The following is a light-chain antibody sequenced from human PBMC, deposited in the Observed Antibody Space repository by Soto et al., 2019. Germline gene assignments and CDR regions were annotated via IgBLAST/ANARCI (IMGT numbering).Light chain of an antibody. Sequence: EIVMTQSPATLSVSPGERATLSCRASQSVRGNLAWYQQKPGQAPRLLIYGASSRATGIPDRFSGSGSGTDFTLTISRLEPEDFAVYYCQQYGSSPITIGQGTDWRL. CDR2: GAS. J-gene: IGKJ5*01. CDR3: QQYGSSPIT. V-gene: IGKV3-20*01. CDR1: QSVRGN.